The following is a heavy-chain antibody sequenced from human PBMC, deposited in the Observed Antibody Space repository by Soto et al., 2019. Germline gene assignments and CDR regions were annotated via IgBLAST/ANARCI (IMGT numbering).Heavy chain of an antibody. J-gene: IGHJ4*02. CDR3: ARLEGLATISYYFDF. D-gene: IGHD3-9*01. Sequence: PSETLSLTCSVSGDSINSDKYYWGWIRQPPGKGLEWIGSIYYRGNTYYNPSLQTRVTISLDKSKSQFSLKLNSVTAADSAVYFCARLEGLATISYYFDFWGPGDLVTVSS. CDR1: GDSINSDKYY. CDR2: IYYRGNT. V-gene: IGHV4-39*01.